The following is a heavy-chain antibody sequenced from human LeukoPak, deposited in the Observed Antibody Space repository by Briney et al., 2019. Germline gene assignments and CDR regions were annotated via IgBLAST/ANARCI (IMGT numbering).Heavy chain of an antibody. D-gene: IGHD3-3*01. CDR3: ARVCPLRFRAFRNWFDP. CDR2: INPNSGGT. CDR1: GYTFTGYY. V-gene: IGHV1-2*06. J-gene: IGHJ5*02. Sequence: GASVKVSCKASGYTFTGYYMHWVRQAPGQGLEWMGRINPNSGGTNYAQKFQGRVTMTRDTSISTAYMELSRLRSDDTAVYYCARVCPLRFRAFRNWFDPWGQGTLVTVSS.